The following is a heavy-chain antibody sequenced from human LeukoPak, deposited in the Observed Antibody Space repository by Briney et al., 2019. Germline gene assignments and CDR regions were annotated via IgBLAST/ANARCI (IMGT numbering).Heavy chain of an antibody. D-gene: IGHD2-21*01. V-gene: IGHV3-30-3*01. CDR1: GFTFSSYA. CDR2: ISYDGSNK. Sequence: GGSLRLSCAASGFTFSSYAMHWVRQAPGKGLEWVAVISYDGSNKYYADSVKGRFTISRDNSKNMLYLQMSSLRAEDTAVYYCAKDLNRGLPDYWGQGTLVIVSS. CDR3: AKDLNRGLPDY. J-gene: IGHJ4*02.